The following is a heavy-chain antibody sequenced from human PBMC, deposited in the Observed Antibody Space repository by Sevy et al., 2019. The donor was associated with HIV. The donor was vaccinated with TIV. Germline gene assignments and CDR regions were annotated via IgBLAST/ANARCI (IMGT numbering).Heavy chain of an antibody. Sequence: GGSLRLSCAASGFTFSSYEMNWVRQAPGKGLEWVSYISSSGSTIYYADSVKGRFTISRDNAKNSLYLQMNSLRAEDTAVYYCARDSIGYSYDSAFDIWGQGTMVTVSS. V-gene: IGHV3-48*03. CDR3: ARDSIGYSYDSAFDI. D-gene: IGHD5-18*01. CDR2: ISSSGSTI. CDR1: GFTFSSYE. J-gene: IGHJ3*02.